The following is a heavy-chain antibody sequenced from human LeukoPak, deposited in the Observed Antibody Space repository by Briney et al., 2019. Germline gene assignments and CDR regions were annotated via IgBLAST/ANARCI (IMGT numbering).Heavy chain of an antibody. Sequence: GSLRLSCAASGFDFSSYAMTWVRQAPGKGLEWVSSIRGSGDGASYTDSVKGRFTVSRDNSKNTLYLQLTSLRAEDTAIYYCGRDPNGNYVGASDFWGQGTLVTVSS. V-gene: IGHV3-23*01. CDR1: GFDFSSYA. J-gene: IGHJ3*01. D-gene: IGHD4-17*01. CDR3: GRDPNGNYVGASDF. CDR2: IRGSGDGA.